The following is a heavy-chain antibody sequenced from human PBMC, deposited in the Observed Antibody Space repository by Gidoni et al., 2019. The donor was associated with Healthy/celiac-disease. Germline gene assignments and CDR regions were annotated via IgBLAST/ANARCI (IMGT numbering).Heavy chain of an antibody. J-gene: IGHJ5*02. CDR2: IIPIFGTA. Sequence: QVQLVQSGAEVKKPGSSVKVSCKASGGTFSSYAISWVRQAPGQGLEWMGGIIPIFGTANYAQKFQGRVTITADESTSTAYMELSSLRSEDTAVYYCAALIRITMIVVVPIPYSWGQGTLVTVSS. V-gene: IGHV1-69*01. D-gene: IGHD3-22*01. CDR3: AALIRITMIVVVPIPYS. CDR1: GGTFSSYA.